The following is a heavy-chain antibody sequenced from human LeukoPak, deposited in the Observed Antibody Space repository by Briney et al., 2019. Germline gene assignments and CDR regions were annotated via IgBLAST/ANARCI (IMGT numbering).Heavy chain of an antibody. D-gene: IGHD1-1*01. CDR3: AGGPTTGNLDY. J-gene: IGHJ4*02. CDR2: ISSSGTTI. V-gene: IGHV3-48*03. CDR1: GFTFSSYE. Sequence: GGSLRLSCAASGFTFSSYEMNWVRQAPGKGLEWVSYISSSGTTIYHADSVRGRFTISRDNAKNSLYLQMNSLRAEDAGLYYCAGGPTTGNLDYWGQGSLVTVSS.